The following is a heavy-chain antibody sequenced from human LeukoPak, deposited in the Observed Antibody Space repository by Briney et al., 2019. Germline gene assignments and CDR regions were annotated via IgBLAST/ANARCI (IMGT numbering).Heavy chain of an antibody. J-gene: IGHJ4*02. D-gene: IGHD1-1*01. CDR2: ISSSSSYI. CDR1: GFTFSSYS. CDR3: ARVDLGLPSGPGTY. Sequence: GGSLRLSCAASGFTFSSYSMNWVRQAPGKGLEWVSSISSSSSYIYYADSVKGRFTISRDNAKNSLYLQMNSLRAEDTAVYYCARVDLGLPSGPGTYWGQGTLVTVSS. V-gene: IGHV3-21*01.